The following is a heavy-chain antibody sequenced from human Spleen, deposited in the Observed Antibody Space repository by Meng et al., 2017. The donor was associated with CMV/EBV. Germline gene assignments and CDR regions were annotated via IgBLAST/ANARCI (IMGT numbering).Heavy chain of an antibody. J-gene: IGHJ2*01. Sequence: GESLKISCAASGFTFSDYYMSWIRQAPGKGLEWVSYIGGSGLTIYYADSVKGRFTISRDNAKNSLYLQMNSLRAEDTAVYYCARNQVGTFPGYFDLWGRGTLVTVSS. CDR2: IGGSGLTI. CDR3: ARNQVGTFPGYFDL. V-gene: IGHV3-11*04. CDR1: GFTFSDYY. D-gene: IGHD1-26*01.